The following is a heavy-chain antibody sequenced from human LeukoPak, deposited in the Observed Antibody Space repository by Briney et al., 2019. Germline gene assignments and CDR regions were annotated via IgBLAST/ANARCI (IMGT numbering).Heavy chain of an antibody. V-gene: IGHV4-39*07. Sequence: SETLSLTCSVSGGSIRSLGYSWGWIRQPPGKGLEWIASMYYTGTTYYNPSLKSRVTMSVDTSKNQFFLNLTSVTAADTAVFYCARSVSAYAGRGWFDPWGQGTLVTVSS. CDR2: MYYTGTT. D-gene: IGHD5-12*01. CDR3: ARSVSAYAGRGWFDP. J-gene: IGHJ5*02. CDR1: GGSIRSLGYS.